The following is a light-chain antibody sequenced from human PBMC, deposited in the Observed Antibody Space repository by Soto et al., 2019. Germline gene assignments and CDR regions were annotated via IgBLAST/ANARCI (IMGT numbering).Light chain of an antibody. CDR1: QSVSTY. J-gene: IGKJ1*01. Sequence: IALTQSPATLSLSPGERATLSCRASQSVSTYLAWYQQKSGQAPRLLIYDVAKRATGIPPRFSGSGSGTEFTLTISSLQSEDFAVYYCQQYNNLPRTFGQGTKVDIK. CDR2: DVA. V-gene: IGKV3-11*01. CDR3: QQYNNLPRT.